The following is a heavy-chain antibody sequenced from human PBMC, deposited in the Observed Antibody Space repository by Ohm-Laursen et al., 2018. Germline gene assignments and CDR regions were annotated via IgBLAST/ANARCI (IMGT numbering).Heavy chain of an antibody. CDR1: GDSISSGGYY. CDR2: IHFSGST. V-gene: IGHV4-39*07. CDR3: ARGDFGDYNWFDP. Sequence: SDTLSLTCTVSGDSISSGGYYWSWIRQHPGKGLEWIGRIHFSGSTRYNPSLQGRVTISLDTSNQQFSLKLTSVTAADTAVYYCARGDFGDYNWFDPWGQGTRITVSS. J-gene: IGHJ5*02. D-gene: IGHD4-17*01.